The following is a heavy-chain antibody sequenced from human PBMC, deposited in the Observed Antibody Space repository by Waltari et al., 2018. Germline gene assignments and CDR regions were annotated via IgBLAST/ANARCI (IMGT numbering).Heavy chain of an antibody. D-gene: IGHD4-17*01. V-gene: IGHV3-53*01. CDR3: ANLPTGDY. J-gene: IGHJ4*02. Sequence: EVQLVESGGGLIQPGGSLSLSCAVSGFTVSSKYMTWVRQAPGKGLEWLSIIYSGGNTYYADSVKGRFTISRDNSKNMLYLQINSLRAEDTAVYYCANLPTGDYWGQGILVTVSS. CDR1: GFTVSSKY. CDR2: IYSGGNT.